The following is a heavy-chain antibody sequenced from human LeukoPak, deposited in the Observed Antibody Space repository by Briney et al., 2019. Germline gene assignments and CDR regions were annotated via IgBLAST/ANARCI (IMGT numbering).Heavy chain of an antibody. CDR3: ARDIVVVPAAGGDAFDI. J-gene: IGHJ3*02. CDR2: IYSGGST. CDR1: GFTVSTNY. Sequence: GGSLRLSCAASGFTVSTNYMSWVRQAPGKGLEWVSVIYSGGSTYYADSVKGRFTISRDNSKNTLYLQMNSLRAEDTAVYYCARDIVVVPAAGGDAFDIWGQGTMVTVSS. D-gene: IGHD2-2*01. V-gene: IGHV3-66*01.